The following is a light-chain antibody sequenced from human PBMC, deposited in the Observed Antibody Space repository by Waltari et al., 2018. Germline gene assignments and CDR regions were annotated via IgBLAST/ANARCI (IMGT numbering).Light chain of an antibody. CDR2: FAS. CDR1: QSIGST. V-gene: IGKV6-21*02. Sequence: EIVLTQSPDFQSVAPKEKVTITCRASQSIGSTLHWYQQKPDQSPKLLIKFASQSISGVPSKFSGSGSGTDFTLTISSLEAEDAATYYCHQSSVLPYTFGQGAKLEIK. CDR3: HQSSVLPYT. J-gene: IGKJ2*01.